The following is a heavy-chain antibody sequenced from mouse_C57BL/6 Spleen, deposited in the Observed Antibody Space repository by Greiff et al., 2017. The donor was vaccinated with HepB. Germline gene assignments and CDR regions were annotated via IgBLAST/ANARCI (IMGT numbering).Heavy chain of an antibody. CDR3: TTFYGY. CDR2: IDPENGDT. Sequence: EVKVEESGAELVRPGASVKLSCTASGFNIKDDYMHWVKQRPEQGLEWIGWIDPENGDTEYASKFQGKATITADTSSNTAYLQLSSLTSEDTAVYYCTTFYGYWGQGTTLTVSS. J-gene: IGHJ2*01. V-gene: IGHV14-4*01. CDR1: GFNIKDDY. D-gene: IGHD1-1*01.